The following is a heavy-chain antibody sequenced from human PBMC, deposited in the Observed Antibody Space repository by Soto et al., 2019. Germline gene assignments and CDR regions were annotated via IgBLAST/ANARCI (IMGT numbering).Heavy chain of an antibody. CDR2: IYYSGST. Sequence: QVQLQESGPGLVKPSQTLSLTCTVSGGSISSGGYYWSWIRQHPGKGLEWIGYIYYSGSTYYNPSLKGRXTXSXXTSKNQFSLKLSSVTAADTAVYYCAGVRGVNWFDPWGQGTLVTVSS. CDR3: AGVRGVNWFDP. D-gene: IGHD3-10*01. J-gene: IGHJ5*02. CDR1: GGSISSGGYY. V-gene: IGHV4-31*03.